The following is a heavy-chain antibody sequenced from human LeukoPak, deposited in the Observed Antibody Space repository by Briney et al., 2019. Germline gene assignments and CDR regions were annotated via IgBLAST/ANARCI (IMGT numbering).Heavy chain of an antibody. J-gene: IGHJ3*02. V-gene: IGHV3-48*01. CDR1: GFTFSSYS. Sequence: GGSLRLSCAASGFTFSSYSMNWVRQAPGKGLEWVSYISSSSSTIYYADSVKGRFTISRDNAKNSLYLQMNSLRAEDTAAYYCARSEYDDAFDIWGQGTMVTVSS. D-gene: IGHD2-2*01. CDR2: ISSSSSTI. CDR3: ARSEYDDAFDI.